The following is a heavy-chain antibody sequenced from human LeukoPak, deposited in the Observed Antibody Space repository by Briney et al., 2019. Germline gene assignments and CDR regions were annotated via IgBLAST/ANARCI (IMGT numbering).Heavy chain of an antibody. D-gene: IGHD3-16*01. CDR1: GFTFSSYA. J-gene: IGHJ5*02. CDR3: ARDWVS. Sequence: GGSLRLSCAASGFTFSSYAMSWVRQAPGKGLEWVSGIGTSGDNTYYADSVKGQFTISRDNSKNTLYLRMNSLRDEDTAVYYCARDWVSWGQGTLVTVSS. CDR2: IGTSGDNT. V-gene: IGHV3-23*01.